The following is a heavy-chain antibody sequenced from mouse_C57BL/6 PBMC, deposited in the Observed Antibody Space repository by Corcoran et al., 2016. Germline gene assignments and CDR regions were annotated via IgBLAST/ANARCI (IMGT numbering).Heavy chain of an antibody. J-gene: IGHJ2*01. V-gene: IGHV1-9*01. CDR3: ARTGSSYLYYFDY. CDR2: ILPGSGST. Sequence: QVQLQQSGAELMTPGASVKLSCKATGYPFTGYWIEWVKQRPGHGLEWSGEILPGSGSTNYNEKCKVKATFTAETYSNTAYMQLSSLTTEDSAIYYCARTGSSYLYYFDYWGQGTTLTVSS. CDR1: GYPFTGYW. D-gene: IGHD1-1*01.